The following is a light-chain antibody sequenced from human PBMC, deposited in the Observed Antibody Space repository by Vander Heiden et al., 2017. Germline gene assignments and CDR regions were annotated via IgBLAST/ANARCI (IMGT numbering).Light chain of an antibody. V-gene: IGKV1-9*01. Sequence: DIQLTQSPSFLSASVGDRVTITCRASQGISSYLAWYQQKPGKAPKLLIYAASTLQRGVPSRFSGSGSGTEFTLTISSLQPEDFATYYCQQRNSYPSITFGQGTRLEIK. CDR2: AAS. CDR1: QGISSY. J-gene: IGKJ5*01. CDR3: QQRNSYPSIT.